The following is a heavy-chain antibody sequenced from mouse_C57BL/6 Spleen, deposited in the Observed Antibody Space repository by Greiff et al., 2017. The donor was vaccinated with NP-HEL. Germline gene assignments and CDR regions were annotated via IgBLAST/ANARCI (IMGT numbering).Heavy chain of an antibody. J-gene: IGHJ1*03. CDR1: GYTFTSYW. V-gene: IGHV1-69*01. CDR2: IDPSDSYT. Sequence: VQLQQPGAELVMPGASVKLSCKASGYTFTSYWMHWVKQRPGQGLEWIGEIDPSDSYTNYNQKFKGKSTLTVDKSSSTAYMQLSSLTSEDSAVYYCARYYYGSSYGVFDVWGTGTTVTV. D-gene: IGHD1-1*01. CDR3: ARYYYGSSYGVFDV.